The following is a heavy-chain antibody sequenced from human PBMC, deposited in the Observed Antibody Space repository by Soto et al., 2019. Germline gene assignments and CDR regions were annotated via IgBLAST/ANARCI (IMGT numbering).Heavy chain of an antibody. Sequence: SLRLTCAASGFTFSSYAMSWVRQAPGRGLEWVSAISGSGGSTYYADSVKGRFTISRDNSKNTLYLQMNSLRAEDTAVYYCAKYGGAVASYNWFDPWGQGTLVTVSS. J-gene: IGHJ5*02. CDR1: GFTFSSYA. CDR2: ISGSGGST. CDR3: AKYGGAVASYNWFDP. V-gene: IGHV3-23*01. D-gene: IGHD6-19*01.